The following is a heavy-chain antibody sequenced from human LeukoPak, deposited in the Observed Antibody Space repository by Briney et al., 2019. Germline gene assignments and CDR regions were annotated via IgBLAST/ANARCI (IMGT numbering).Heavy chain of an antibody. CDR3: AKDLSNSSGWPKPDY. J-gene: IGHJ4*02. Sequence: GGSLRLSCAASGFTFSSYGMHWVRQAPGKGLEWVAVISYDGSNKYYADSVKGRFTISRDNSKNTLYLQMNSLRAEDTAVYYCAKDLSNSSGWPKPDYWGQGTLVTVSS. CDR2: ISYDGSNK. V-gene: IGHV3-30*18. CDR1: GFTFSSYG. D-gene: IGHD6-19*01.